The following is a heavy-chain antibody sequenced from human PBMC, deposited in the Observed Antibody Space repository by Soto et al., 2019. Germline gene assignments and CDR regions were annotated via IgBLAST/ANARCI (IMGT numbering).Heavy chain of an antibody. CDR1: GFTFSSYA. J-gene: IGHJ2*01. CDR2: ISGNGGST. Sequence: EVQLVESGGGLVQPGGSLRLSCAASGFTFSSYAMHWVRQAPGKGLEYVSAISGNGGSTYYANSVKGRFTISRDNSTNTLYLQMGSLRAEDMAVYYCARRTPGWDFDLWGRGTLVTVSS. V-gene: IGHV3-64*01. CDR3: ARRTPGWDFDL.